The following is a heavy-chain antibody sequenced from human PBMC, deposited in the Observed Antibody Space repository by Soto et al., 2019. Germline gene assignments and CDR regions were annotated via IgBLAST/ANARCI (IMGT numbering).Heavy chain of an antibody. D-gene: IGHD1-26*01. CDR1: RVSIVYSA. CDR2: IVVGGGNT. CDR3: AAELYSGGSRCSFYI. Sequence: TSAKLCCKTSRVSIVYSALQWARQDREQRLEWIGWIVVGGGNTKHAQRVQERITITRDMSTSTAYMELSDPRSEDTAVYYCAAELYSGGSRCSFYIWGQGPMVTVSS. V-gene: IGHV1-58*01. J-gene: IGHJ3*02.